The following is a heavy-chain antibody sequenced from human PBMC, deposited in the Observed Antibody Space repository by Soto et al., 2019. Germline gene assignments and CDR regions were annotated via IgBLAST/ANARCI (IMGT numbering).Heavy chain of an antibody. CDR2: IKQDGSEK. CDR3: ARVPRDNWGSYFDY. CDR1: GFTFSRYW. V-gene: IGHV3-7*03. D-gene: IGHD7-27*01. Sequence: QPVGSLRLSCAASGFTFSRYWMTWVRQAPGKGLEWVANIKQDGSEKYYVDSVKGRFTISRDNAKNSLYLQVNSLRADDTAVYYCARVPRDNWGSYFDYWGQGTLVTVSS. J-gene: IGHJ4*02.